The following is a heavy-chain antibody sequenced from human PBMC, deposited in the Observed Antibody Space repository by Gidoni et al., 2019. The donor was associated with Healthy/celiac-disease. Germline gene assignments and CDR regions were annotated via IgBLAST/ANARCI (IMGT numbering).Heavy chain of an antibody. CDR1: GFTFSNYA. CDR3: AKFRSGWGDYFDY. V-gene: IGHV3-23*01. Sequence: EVQLLESGGGLVQPGGSLRLSCAASGFTFSNYAMSWVRQAPGKGLEWVSAISGSGGSTYYADSVKGRFTISRDNSKNTLYLQMNSLRAEDTAVYYCAKFRSGWGDYFDYWGQGTLVTVSS. J-gene: IGHJ4*02. D-gene: IGHD6-19*01. CDR2: ISGSGGST.